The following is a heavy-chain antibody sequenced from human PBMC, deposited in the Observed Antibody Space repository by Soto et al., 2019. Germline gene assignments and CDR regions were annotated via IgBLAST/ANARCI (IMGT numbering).Heavy chain of an antibody. J-gene: IGHJ4*02. CDR3: ASRIAARTY. CDR1: GASISSNNW. D-gene: IGHD6-6*01. CDR2: IHPSGST. V-gene: IGHV4-4*02. Sequence: SETLSLTCAVSGASISSNNWWTWVRQPPGKGLEWIGEIHPSGSTNYSPSLKTLATIPVDKSKNQFSLKLTSVTAADTAVYYCASRIAARTYWRPGTLVTVS.